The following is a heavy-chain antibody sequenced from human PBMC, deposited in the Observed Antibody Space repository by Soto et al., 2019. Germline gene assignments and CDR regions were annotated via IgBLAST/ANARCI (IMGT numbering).Heavy chain of an antibody. D-gene: IGHD6-13*01. CDR1: GLAVATSEVG. V-gene: IGHV2-5*02. CDR3: AHRRVNYGMDV. Sequence: QITLKESGPTLVKPTQTLTLTCSFSGLAVATSEVGVGWIRQPPGKALEWLAHIYWDDDKRYSPSLKNRLTITRDISKNQVVLTMTNMDPADTGTYYCAHRRVNYGMDVWGQGTTVTVSS. J-gene: IGHJ6*02. CDR2: IYWDDDK.